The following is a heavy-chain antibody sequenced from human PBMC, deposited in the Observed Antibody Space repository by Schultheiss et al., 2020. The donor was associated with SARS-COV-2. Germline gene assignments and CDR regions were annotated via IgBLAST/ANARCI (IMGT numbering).Heavy chain of an antibody. CDR3: AGGYSGYVPTPFDY. CDR1: GFTFDDYA. V-gene: IGHV3-9*01. D-gene: IGHD5-12*01. Sequence: SLKISCAASGFTFDDYAMHWVRQAPGKGLEWVSGISWNSGSIGYADSVKGRFTISRDNAKNSLYLQMNSLRAEDTAVYYCAGGYSGYVPTPFDYWGQGTLVTVSS. CDR2: ISWNSGSI. J-gene: IGHJ4*02.